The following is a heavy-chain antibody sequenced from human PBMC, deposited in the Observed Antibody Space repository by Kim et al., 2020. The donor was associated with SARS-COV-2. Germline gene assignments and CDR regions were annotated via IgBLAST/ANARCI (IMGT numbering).Heavy chain of an antibody. D-gene: IGHD3-22*01. CDR3: AKGDQGYYDSSGYYSYGMDV. J-gene: IGHJ6*02. Sequence: GRFTISRDNSKNTLYLQMNSLRAADTAVYYCAKGDQGYYDSSGYYSYGMDVWGQGTTVTVSS. V-gene: IGHV3-23*01.